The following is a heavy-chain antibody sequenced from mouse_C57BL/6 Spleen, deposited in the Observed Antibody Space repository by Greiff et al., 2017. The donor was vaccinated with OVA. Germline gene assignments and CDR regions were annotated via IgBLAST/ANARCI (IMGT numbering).Heavy chain of an antibody. CDR1: GYTFTGYW. J-gene: IGHJ2*01. Sequence: VQLQQSGAELMKPGASVKLSCKATGYTFTGYWIEWVKQRPGHGLEWIGEILPGSGSTNYNEKFKGKATFTADTSSNTAYMQLSSLTTEASAISDCAFPLGAHASDYWGQGTTLTVSS. V-gene: IGHV1-9*01. CDR2: ILPGSGST. CDR3: AFPLGAHASDY. D-gene: IGHD3-1*01.